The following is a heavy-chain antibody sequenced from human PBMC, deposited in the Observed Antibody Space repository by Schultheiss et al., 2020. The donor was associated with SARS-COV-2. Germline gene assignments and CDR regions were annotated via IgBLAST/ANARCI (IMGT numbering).Heavy chain of an antibody. CDR1: GGSFSGYY. J-gene: IGHJ3*02. CDR3: ARVIVATPGGSCHFDI. V-gene: IGHV4-34*01. CDR2: INHSGST. Sequence: SETLSLTCAVYGGSFSGYYWSWIHQPPGKGLEWIGEINHSGSTNYNPSLKSRVTISVDTSKNQFSLKLSSVTAADTAVYYCARVIVATPGGSCHFDIWGQGTMVTVSS. D-gene: IGHD2-15*01.